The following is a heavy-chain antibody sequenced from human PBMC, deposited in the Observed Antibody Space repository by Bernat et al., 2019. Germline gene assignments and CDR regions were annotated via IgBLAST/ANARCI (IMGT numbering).Heavy chain of an antibody. J-gene: IGHJ4*02. CDR3: ARDLTYSSGWYVGGNFDY. CDR2: IWYAGSNK. Sequence: QVQLVESGGGVVQPGRSLRLSCAASGFTFSSYGMHWVRQAPGKGLEWVAVIWYAGSNKYYADSVKGRFTISRDNSKNTLYLQMNSLRAEDTAVYYCARDLTYSSGWYVGGNFDYWGQGTLVTVSS. V-gene: IGHV3-33*01. CDR1: GFTFSSYG. D-gene: IGHD6-19*01.